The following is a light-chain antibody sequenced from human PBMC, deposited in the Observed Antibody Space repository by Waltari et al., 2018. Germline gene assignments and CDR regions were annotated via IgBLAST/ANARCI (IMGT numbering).Light chain of an antibody. V-gene: IGLV2-14*01. CDR1: SRDVGYFNH. CDR2: DVT. J-gene: IGLJ2*01. Sequence: QSALTQPASVSGSPGQSITISCTGTSRDVGYFNHVSWFQPHPDSAPKLLIYDVTDRPSGVSSRFSGSKSVNTASLTISGLQAEDEADYYCSSYTGRGTVIFGGGTKLTVL. CDR3: SSYTGRGTVI.